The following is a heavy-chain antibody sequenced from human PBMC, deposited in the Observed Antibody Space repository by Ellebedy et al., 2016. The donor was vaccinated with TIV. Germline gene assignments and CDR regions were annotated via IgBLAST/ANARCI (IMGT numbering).Heavy chain of an antibody. CDR3: ARRGPYTSGWSD. V-gene: IGHV4-39*01. J-gene: IGHJ4*02. D-gene: IGHD6-19*01. Sequence: SETLSLTXTVSGGSISSTNYYWAWIRQPPGKGLEWIGSIYYSGSTYYNPSLKSRVTISVDTSKNQFSLKLTSVPAADTAVYYCARRGPYTSGWSDWGQGTLVIVSS. CDR2: IYYSGST. CDR1: GGSISSTNYY.